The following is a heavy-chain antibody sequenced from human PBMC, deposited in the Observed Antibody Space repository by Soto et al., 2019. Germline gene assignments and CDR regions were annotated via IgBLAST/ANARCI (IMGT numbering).Heavy chain of an antibody. CDR2: SSNSGTFA. J-gene: IGHJ4*02. D-gene: IGHD1-1*01. CDR3: ARSGDNYNLLDY. CDR1: GFTFSDYY. V-gene: IGHV3-11*06. Sequence: QVQLVESGGGVVKPGGXLXLSCAASGFTFSDYYMSWXRQAPGKGLEWISYSSNSGTFARYADSVKGRFSISRDNAKNSLYLQIDSLRGEDTAIYYCARSGDNYNLLDYWGQGTPVTVSS.